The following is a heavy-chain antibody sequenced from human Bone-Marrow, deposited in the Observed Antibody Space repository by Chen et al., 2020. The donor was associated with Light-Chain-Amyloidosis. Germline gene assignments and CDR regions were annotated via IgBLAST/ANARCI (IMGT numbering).Heavy chain of an antibody. V-gene: IGHV4-59*01. CDR2: IYNSGTT. J-gene: IGHJ4*02. Sequence: QVQLQESGPGLVKPSETLSLTCTVSGGSMDYYYWNWIRQPPGKGLEWIGYIYNSGTTNYNPSLRSRVTMSVDMSKKRFSLKLSSVTAADTAVYYCGRDNIGGVDFWGQGTPVTVSS. D-gene: IGHD3-16*01. CDR3: GRDNIGGVDF. CDR1: GGSMDYYY.